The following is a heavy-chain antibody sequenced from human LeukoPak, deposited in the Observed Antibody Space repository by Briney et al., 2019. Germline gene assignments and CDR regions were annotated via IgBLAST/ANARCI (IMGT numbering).Heavy chain of an antibody. V-gene: IGHV1-8*01. CDR2: MNPNSGNT. J-gene: IGHJ6*02. CDR3: ARSENFDFWSGYPYYYYGMDV. CDR1: GYTFTSYD. Sequence: ASVKVSCKASGYTFTSYDINWVRQATGQGLEWMGWMNPNSGNTGYAQKFQGRVTMTRNTSISTVYMELSSLRSEDTAVYYCARSENFDFWSGYPYYYYGMDVWGQGTTVTVSS. D-gene: IGHD3-3*01.